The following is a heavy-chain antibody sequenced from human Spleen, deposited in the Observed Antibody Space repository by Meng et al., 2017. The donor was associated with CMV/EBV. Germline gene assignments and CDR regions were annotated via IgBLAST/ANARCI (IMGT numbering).Heavy chain of an antibody. V-gene: IGHV1-18*01. CDR1: GGTFTSYG. Sequence: QVQLVQAGAGVKEPGSSVKVSCKASGGTFTSYGISWVRQAPGQGLEWMGWISAYNGNTNYAQKLQGRVTMTTDTSTSTAYMELSRLRSDDTAVYYCARESAKGFDFDYWGQGTLVTVSS. J-gene: IGHJ4*02. D-gene: IGHD3-16*01. CDR2: ISAYNGNT. CDR3: ARESAKGFDFDY.